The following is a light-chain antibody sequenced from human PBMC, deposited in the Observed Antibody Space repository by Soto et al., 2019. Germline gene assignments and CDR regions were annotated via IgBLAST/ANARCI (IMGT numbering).Light chain of an antibody. CDR2: EAS. J-gene: IGKJ1*01. V-gene: IGKV1-5*01. CDR1: HSISRW. Sequence: QITQSPATLSASVGDRVTITCRASHSISRWLTWYQQKPGKAPKLLIYEASNLESGVPSRFSGSGSGTEFTLTIGGLQPDDFATYYCQQYGSPPATFGQGTKVDIK. CDR3: QQYGSPPAT.